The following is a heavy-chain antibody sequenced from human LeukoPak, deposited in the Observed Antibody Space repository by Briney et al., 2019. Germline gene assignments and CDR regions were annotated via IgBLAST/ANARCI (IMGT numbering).Heavy chain of an antibody. CDR2: ISSGSRTI. CDR3: ARESISGHRDFDY. D-gene: IGHD1-26*01. CDR1: GFTFSSYS. V-gene: IGHV3-48*01. J-gene: IGHJ4*02. Sequence: GGPLRLSCTASGFTFSSYSMNWLRQAPGKGLEWLSYISSGSRTIYYADSVKGRFTVSRDNAKSSLYLQMNSLRAEDTAVYYCARESISGHRDFDYWGQGALVTVSS.